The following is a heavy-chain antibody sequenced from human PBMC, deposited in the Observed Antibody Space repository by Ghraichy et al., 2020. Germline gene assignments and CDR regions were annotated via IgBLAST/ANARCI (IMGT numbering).Heavy chain of an antibody. CDR2: ISDSGDNT. CDR1: GFSFRTYG. J-gene: IGHJ4*02. CDR3: ARGGYCSGGYCFPFDY. D-gene: IGHD2-8*02. Sequence: GGSLRLSCAASGFSFRTYGMSWVRQTPGKGLEWVSSISDSGDNTNYADFVKGRFTISRDNSRDTLYLQMNSLRAEDTAIYFCARGGYCSGGYCFPFDYWGQGTRVAVS. V-gene: IGHV3-23*01.